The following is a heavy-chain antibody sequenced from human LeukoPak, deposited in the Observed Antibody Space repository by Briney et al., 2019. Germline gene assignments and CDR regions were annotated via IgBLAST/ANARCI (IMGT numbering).Heavy chain of an antibody. Sequence: SETLSLNCTVSGGSIGSSSYYWGWIRQPPGKGLEWIGSIYYSGITYYNPSLKSRVTISVDTSKNQFSLKLSSVTAADTAVYYCARGASYGHLYCYYYYYMDVWGKGTTVTVSS. D-gene: IGHD5-18*01. CDR3: ARGASYGHLYCYYYYYMDV. CDR1: GGSIGSSSYY. V-gene: IGHV4-39*01. J-gene: IGHJ6*03. CDR2: IYYSGIT.